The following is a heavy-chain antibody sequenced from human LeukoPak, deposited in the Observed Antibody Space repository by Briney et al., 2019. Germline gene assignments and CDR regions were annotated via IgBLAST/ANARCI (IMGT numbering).Heavy chain of an antibody. Sequence: KSSETLSLTCTVSGGSISSSSYYWGWIRQPPGKGLEWIGSIYYSGSTYYNPSLKSRVTISVDTSKNQFSLKLSSVTAADMAVYYCARRRRMVAPYYYYYYMDVWGKGTTVTVSS. V-gene: IGHV4-39*01. CDR1: GGSISSSSYY. CDR3: ARRRRMVAPYYYYYYMDV. D-gene: IGHD5-12*01. J-gene: IGHJ6*03. CDR2: IYYSGST.